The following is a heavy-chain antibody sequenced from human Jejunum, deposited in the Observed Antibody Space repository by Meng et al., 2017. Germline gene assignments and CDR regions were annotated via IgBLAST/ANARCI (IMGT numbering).Heavy chain of an antibody. CDR3: ARVGLTLGVVFDS. V-gene: IGHV3-48*03. CDR2: ISGTGHTI. Sequence: GESLKISCAASGFTFSDFEMNWVRQAPGKGLEWVAYISGTGHTIYYADSVKCRFTISRDNAKHSLSLQMDSLRPEDTASYFCARVGLTLGVVFDSWGQGTTVTVSS. D-gene: IGHD3-16*01. CDR1: GFTFSDFE. J-gene: IGHJ5*01.